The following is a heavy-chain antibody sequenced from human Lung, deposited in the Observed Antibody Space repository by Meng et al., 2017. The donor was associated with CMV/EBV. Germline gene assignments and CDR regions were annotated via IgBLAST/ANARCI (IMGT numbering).Heavy chain of an antibody. J-gene: IGHJ4*02. V-gene: IGHV1-69*05. D-gene: IGHD2-21*01. CDR3: AIGLLAYCGGDCYSPFDY. Sequence: TFSSYAISWVRQATGQGLEWMGGIIPIFGTANYAQKFQGRVTITTDESTSTAYMELSSLRSEDTAVYYCAIGLLAYCGGDCYSPFDYWGQGTLVTVSS. CDR1: TFSSYA. CDR2: IIPIFGTA.